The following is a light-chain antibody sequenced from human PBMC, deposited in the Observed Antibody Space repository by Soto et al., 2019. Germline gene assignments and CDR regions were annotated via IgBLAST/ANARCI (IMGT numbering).Light chain of an antibody. V-gene: IGKV3-15*01. CDR3: QQYNNWPPGT. Sequence: EIVMTQSPATLSVSPGERATLSCRASQSVSSNLAWYQQKRGQAPRLLIHGASTRATGVPSRFGGSGSGTEFTLTISSLQSEDFAVYYCQQYNNWPPGTFGQGTKVDI. CDR2: GAS. J-gene: IGKJ1*01. CDR1: QSVSSN.